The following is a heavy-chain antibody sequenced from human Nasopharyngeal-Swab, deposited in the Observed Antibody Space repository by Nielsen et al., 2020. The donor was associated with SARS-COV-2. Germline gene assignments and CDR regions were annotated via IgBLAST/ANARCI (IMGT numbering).Heavy chain of an antibody. D-gene: IGHD6-13*01. CDR3: ARTGGLAAAGLDY. CDR2: ISYDGSNK. Sequence: GGSLRLSCAASGFTLSSYAMHWVRQAPGKGLEWVAVISYDGSNKYYADSVKGRFTISRDNSKNTLYLQMNRLRAEDTAVYYCARTGGLAAAGLDYWGQGTLVTVSS. J-gene: IGHJ4*02. V-gene: IGHV3-30*04. CDR1: GFTLSSYA.